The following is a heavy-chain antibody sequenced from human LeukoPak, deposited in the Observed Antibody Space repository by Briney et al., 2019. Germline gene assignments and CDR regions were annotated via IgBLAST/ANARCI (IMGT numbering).Heavy chain of an antibody. Sequence: SSETLSLTCAVYGGSFSGYYWNWIRQPPGKGLEWIGEINHSGSTNYNPSLGGRVTISVDTSKNQFSLKLSSVTAADTAVYYCAREEMATIDYWGQGTLVTVSS. J-gene: IGHJ4*02. V-gene: IGHV4-34*01. CDR3: AREEMATIDY. D-gene: IGHD5-24*01. CDR1: GGSFSGYY. CDR2: INHSGST.